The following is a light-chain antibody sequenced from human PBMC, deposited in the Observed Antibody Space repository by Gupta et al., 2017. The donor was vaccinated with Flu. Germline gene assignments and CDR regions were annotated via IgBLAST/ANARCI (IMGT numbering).Light chain of an antibody. V-gene: IGLV3-25*03. CDR2: KDT. CDR1: KLTKQY. J-gene: IGLJ3*02. CDR3: QSADSSGHYVL. Sequence: GDKLTKQYVFEYQQKPGQALVIVMSKDTERPAGIPGRFAGSSAGTTVTLTISAVQAEDGADYYCQSADSSGHYVLFGGGTQLTVL.